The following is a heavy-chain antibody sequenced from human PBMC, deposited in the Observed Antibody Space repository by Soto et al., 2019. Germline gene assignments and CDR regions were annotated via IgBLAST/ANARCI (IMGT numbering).Heavy chain of an antibody. V-gene: IGHV3-23*01. CDR1: GFTFSSYA. CDR2: ISGSGGST. CDR3: AKDRGTGTTNYYGMDV. D-gene: IGHD1-7*01. Sequence: GGSLRISCAASGFTFSSYAMSWVRQAPGKGLEWVSAISGSGGSTYYADSVKGRFTISRDNSKNTLYLQMNSLRAEDTAVYYCAKDRGTGTTNYYGMDVWGQGTTVTVSS. J-gene: IGHJ6*02.